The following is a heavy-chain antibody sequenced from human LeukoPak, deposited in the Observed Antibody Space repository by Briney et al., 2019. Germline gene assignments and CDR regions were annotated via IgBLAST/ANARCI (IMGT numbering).Heavy chain of an antibody. V-gene: IGHV1-8*02. J-gene: IGHJ5*02. CDR1: GYTFTGYY. D-gene: IGHD3-10*01. CDR3: ARGLQREYNWFDP. Sequence: ASVKVSCKASGYTFTGYYMHWVRQAPGQGLEWMGWMNPNSGNTGYAQKFQGRVTMTRNTSISTAYMELSSLRSEDTAVYYCARGLQREYNWFDPWGQGTLVTVSS. CDR2: MNPNSGNT.